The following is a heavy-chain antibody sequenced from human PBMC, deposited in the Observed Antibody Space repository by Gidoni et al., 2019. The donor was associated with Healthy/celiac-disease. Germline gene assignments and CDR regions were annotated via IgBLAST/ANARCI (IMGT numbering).Heavy chain of an antibody. CDR3: TSLLNYDSSGLLFDY. V-gene: IGHV3-73*02. CDR1: GFTFSGSA. Sequence: EVQLVESGGGLVQPGGSLKLSCAASGFTFSGSAMHWVRQASGKGLEWVGRIRSKANSYATAYAASVKGRFTISRDDSKNTAYLQMNSLKTEDTAVYYCTSLLNYDSSGLLFDYWGQGTLVTVSS. CDR2: IRSKANSYAT. D-gene: IGHD3-22*01. J-gene: IGHJ4*02.